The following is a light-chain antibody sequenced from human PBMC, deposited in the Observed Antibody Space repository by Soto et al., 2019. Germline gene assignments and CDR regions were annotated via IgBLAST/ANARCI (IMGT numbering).Light chain of an antibody. CDR1: SSDVGGYGY. Sequence: QSALTQPPSASGSPGQSVTISCTGTSSDVGGYGYVSWYQQHPGKAPKLMIYEVSNRPSGVSNRFSGSKSGNTASLTISGLQAEDEADYYCSSYTSSSTVFGTGTKVTVL. J-gene: IGLJ1*01. CDR3: SSYTSSSTV. V-gene: IGLV2-14*01. CDR2: EVS.